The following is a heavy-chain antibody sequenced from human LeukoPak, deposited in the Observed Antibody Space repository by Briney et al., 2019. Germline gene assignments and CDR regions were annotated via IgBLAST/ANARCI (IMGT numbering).Heavy chain of an antibody. J-gene: IGHJ6*02. CDR1: GGSISSYY. CDR3: ARVGSSGYYYYYGMDV. Sequence: SETLSLTCTVSGGSISSYYWSWIRQPPGKGREWIGYIYYSGSTNYNPSLKSRVTISVDTSKNQFSLKLSSVTAADTAVYYCARVGSSGYYYYYGMDVWGQGTTVTVSS. CDR2: IYYSGST. V-gene: IGHV4-59*01. D-gene: IGHD3-22*01.